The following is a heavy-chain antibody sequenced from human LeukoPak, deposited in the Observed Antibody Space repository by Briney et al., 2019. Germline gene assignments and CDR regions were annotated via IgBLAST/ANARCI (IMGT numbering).Heavy chain of an antibody. Sequence: GGSLRLSCAASGFMFNTYAMHWVRQAPGKGLEWVAFIQYDGSIQYYADSVKGRFTISRDNSKDSLYLEVSSLRPEDTAVYYCARLGYCDSGNCFSARPFDRWGQETPVTVSS. J-gene: IGHJ5*02. V-gene: IGHV3-30*02. CDR3: ARLGYCDSGNCFSARPFDR. CDR2: IQYDGSIQ. CDR1: GFMFNTYA. D-gene: IGHD2-15*01.